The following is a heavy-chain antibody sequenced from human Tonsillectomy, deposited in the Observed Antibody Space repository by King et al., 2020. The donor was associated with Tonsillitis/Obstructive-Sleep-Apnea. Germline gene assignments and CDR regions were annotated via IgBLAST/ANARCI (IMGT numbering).Heavy chain of an antibody. CDR3: AMNIVVVVAATRWFDP. CDR2: IYYSGST. CDR1: GGSISSSSYY. Sequence: QLQESGPGLVKPSETLSLTCTVSGGSISSSSYYWGWIRQPPGKGLEWIGSIYYSGSTYYNPSLKSRVTISVDTSKNQFSLKLSSVTAADTAVYYCAMNIVVVVAATRWFDPWGQGTLVTVSS. J-gene: IGHJ5*02. V-gene: IGHV4-39*01. D-gene: IGHD2-15*01.